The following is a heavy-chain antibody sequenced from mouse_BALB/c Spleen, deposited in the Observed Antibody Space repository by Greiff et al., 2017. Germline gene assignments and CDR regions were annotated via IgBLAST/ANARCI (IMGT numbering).Heavy chain of an antibody. CDR2: INPSTGYT. CDR3: AGDGKKEPFDY. V-gene: IGHV1-7*01. CDR1: GYTFTSYW. J-gene: IGHJ2*01. D-gene: IGHD2-1*01. Sequence: QVQLQQSGAELAKPGASVKMSCKASGYTFTSYWMHWVKQRPGQGLEWIGYINPSTGYTEYNQKFKDKATLTADKSSSTAYMQLSSLTSEDSAVYYCAGDGKKEPFDYWGQGTTLTVSS.